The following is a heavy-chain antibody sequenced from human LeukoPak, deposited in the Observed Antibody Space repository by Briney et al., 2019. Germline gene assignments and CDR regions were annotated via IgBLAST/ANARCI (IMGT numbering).Heavy chain of an antibody. CDR2: ISGSGGST. CDR3: ARDNVIVGASDY. J-gene: IGHJ4*02. V-gene: IGHV3-23*01. Sequence: PGGSLRLSCAASGFTSSSYAMSWVRQAPGKGLEWVSAISGSGGSTYYADSVKGRFTISRDNSKNTLYLQMNSLRAEDTAVYYCARDNVIVGASDYWGQGTLVTVSS. D-gene: IGHD1-26*01. CDR1: GFTSSSYA.